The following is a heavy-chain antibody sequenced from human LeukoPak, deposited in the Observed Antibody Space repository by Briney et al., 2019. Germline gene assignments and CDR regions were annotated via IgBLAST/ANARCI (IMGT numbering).Heavy chain of an antibody. CDR1: GFTFSSYG. Sequence: PGRSLRLSCAASGFTFSSYGMHWVRQAPGKGLEWVAVIWYDGSNKYYADSVKGRFTISRDNSKNTLYLQMNSLRAEDTAVYYCAKEALEQWLVSYFDRWGRGTLVTVSS. D-gene: IGHD6-19*01. CDR2: IWYDGSNK. CDR3: AKEALEQWLVSYFDR. V-gene: IGHV3-33*06. J-gene: IGHJ2*01.